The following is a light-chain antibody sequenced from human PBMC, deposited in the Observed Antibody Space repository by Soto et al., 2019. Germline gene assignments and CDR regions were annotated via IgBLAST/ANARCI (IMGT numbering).Light chain of an antibody. V-gene: IGKV1-5*01. CDR2: DAS. CDR3: QQYNSYSPT. J-gene: IGKJ4*01. Sequence: DIQMTQSPSTLSASVGDRVTITCRASQSISSWLAWYQQKPGKAPKLLIYDASSLESGVPSRFSGSGSGTEFTLTISSLQPDDFETYYCQQYNSYSPTFGGGTKVDSK. CDR1: QSISSW.